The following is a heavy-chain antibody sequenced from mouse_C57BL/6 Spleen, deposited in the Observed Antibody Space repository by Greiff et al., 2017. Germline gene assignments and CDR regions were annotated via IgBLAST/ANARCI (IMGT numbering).Heavy chain of an antibody. V-gene: IGHV1-69*01. Sequence: QVQLQQPGAELVMPGASVKLSCKASGYTFTSYWMHWVKQRPGQGLEWIGEIDPSDSYTNYNQKFKGKSTLTVDKSSSTAYMQLSSLTSEDSAVYYCARGGTYYAMNNGGKGTSVAVTS. D-gene: IGHD3-3*01. J-gene: IGHJ4*01. CDR3: ARGGTYYAMNN. CDR1: GYTFTSYW. CDR2: IDPSDSYT.